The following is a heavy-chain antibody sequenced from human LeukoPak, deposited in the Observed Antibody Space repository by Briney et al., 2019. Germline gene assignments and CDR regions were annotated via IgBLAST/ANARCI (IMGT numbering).Heavy chain of an antibody. D-gene: IGHD3-9*01. V-gene: IGHV4-61*02. CDR3: AREVSDYDILTGWIDY. Sequence: SETLSLTCTVSGGSISSGSYYWSWIRQPAGKGLEWIGRIYTSGSTNYNPSLKSRVTISVGTSKSQFSLKLSSVTAADTAVHYCAREVSDYDILTGWIDYWGQGTLVSVSS. J-gene: IGHJ4*02. CDR2: IYTSGST. CDR1: GGSISSGSYY.